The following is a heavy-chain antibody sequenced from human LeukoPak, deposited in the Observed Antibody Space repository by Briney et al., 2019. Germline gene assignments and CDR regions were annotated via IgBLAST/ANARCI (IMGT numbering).Heavy chain of an antibody. CDR2: ISGNGGSP. Sequence: GGSLRLSCAASGFTFSDFAMHWVRQAPGKGLEYVSGISGNGGSPFYGDSVKGRFTISRDNSKNTVYLQTGSVRAEDMAVYYCARGESCGGRSNTLHYG. J-gene: IGHJ6*01. V-gene: IGHV3-64*02. CDR1: GFTFSDFA. D-gene: IGHD2-21*01. CDR3: ARGESCGGRSNTLHYG.